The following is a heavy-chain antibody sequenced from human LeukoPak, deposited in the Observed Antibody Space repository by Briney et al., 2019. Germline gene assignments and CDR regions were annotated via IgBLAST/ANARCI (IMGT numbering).Heavy chain of an antibody. D-gene: IGHD3-22*01. CDR3: AKDFTYYYDSSGYFDY. Sequence: LGGSLRLSCAASGFTFSSYAMSWVRQAPGKGLEWVSAISGSGGSTYYADSVKGRFTISRDNSKNTLYLQMNSLRAEDTAVYYCAKDFTYYYDSSGYFDYWGQGTLVTVSS. CDR2: ISGSGGST. J-gene: IGHJ4*02. V-gene: IGHV3-23*01. CDR1: GFTFSSYA.